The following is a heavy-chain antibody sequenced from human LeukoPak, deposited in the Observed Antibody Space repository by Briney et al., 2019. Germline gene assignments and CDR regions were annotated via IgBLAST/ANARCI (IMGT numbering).Heavy chain of an antibody. CDR1: GYTFTSYD. D-gene: IGHD6-19*01. CDR2: MNPNSGNT. CDR3: ARGKPKQWLVHRHFDY. J-gene: IGHJ4*02. V-gene: IGHV1-8*01. Sequence: ASVKVSCKASGYTFTSYDINWVQQATGHGLEWIGWMNPNSGNTGYAQKFQGRVTMTRNTSISTAYMELSSLRSEDTAVYYCARGKPKQWLVHRHFDYWGQGTLVTVSS.